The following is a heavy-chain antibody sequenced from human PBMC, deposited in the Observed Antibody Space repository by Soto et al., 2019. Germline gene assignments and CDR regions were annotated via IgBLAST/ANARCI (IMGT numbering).Heavy chain of an antibody. V-gene: IGHV1-18*01. D-gene: IGHD6-13*01. CDR1: GYTFTNYA. CDR3: ARDLAAAGPFYC. J-gene: IGHJ4*02. CDR2: ISAYNGNT. Sequence: QVQLVQSGAEVKKPGASVKVSCKASGYTFTNYAFNWVRQAPGQGLEWMGWISAYNGNTNYPQKLQGRVTMTTDTSTSTAYMELRSPRSDDTAVYYCARDLAAAGPFYCWGQGTLVTVSS.